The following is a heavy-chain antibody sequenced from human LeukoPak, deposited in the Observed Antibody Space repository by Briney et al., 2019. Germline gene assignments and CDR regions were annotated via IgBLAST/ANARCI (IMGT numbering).Heavy chain of an antibody. V-gene: IGHV1-18*01. CDR3: ARGAVAGTRGGLFDY. D-gene: IGHD6-19*01. CDR1: GYTFTSYG. CDR2: ISVYNGNT. Sequence: ASVTVSCTASGYTFTSYGISWVRQAPGQGLEWMGWISVYNGNTNYAQKLQGRVTMTTDTSTSTAYMELRSLRSDDTAVYYCARGAVAGTRGGLFDYWGQGTLVTVSS. J-gene: IGHJ4*02.